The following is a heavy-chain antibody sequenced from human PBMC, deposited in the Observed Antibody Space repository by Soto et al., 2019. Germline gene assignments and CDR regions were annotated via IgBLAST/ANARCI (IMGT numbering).Heavy chain of an antibody. Sequence: PGGSLRLSCAASGFTFSSYSMNWVRQAPGKGLEWVSSISSSSSYIYYADSVKGRFTISRDNAKNSLYLQMNSLRAEDTAVYYCARDRGDYDILTGSLGYWGQGTLVTVSS. D-gene: IGHD3-9*01. V-gene: IGHV3-21*01. CDR1: GFTFSSYS. CDR3: ARDRGDYDILTGSLGY. CDR2: ISSSSSYI. J-gene: IGHJ4*02.